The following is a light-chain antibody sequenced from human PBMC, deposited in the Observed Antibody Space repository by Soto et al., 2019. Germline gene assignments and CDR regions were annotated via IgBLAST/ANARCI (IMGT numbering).Light chain of an antibody. CDR1: QSRQDTAGKTH. CDR2: EVS. J-gene: IGKJ4*01. V-gene: IGKV2D-29*01. CDR3: KQSIHYPLT. Sequence: DIVMNQTQLSLSVAPGQPASISCKSSQSRQDTAGKTHLYWYLQKPGQPPQLMIYEVSNRFFGVSDRFSGSGSGTDFTLKVSRVEAEDVGVFYCKQSIHYPLTFGGGTKVEIK.